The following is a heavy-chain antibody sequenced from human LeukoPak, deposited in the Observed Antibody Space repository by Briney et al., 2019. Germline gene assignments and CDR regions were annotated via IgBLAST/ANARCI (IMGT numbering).Heavy chain of an antibody. J-gene: IGHJ4*02. D-gene: IGHD3-22*01. CDR2: IKQDGSEK. V-gene: IGHV3-7*03. CDR1: GFTFNNYW. CDR3: ARAPNYDSSGYYPN. Sequence: GGSLRLSCAASGFTFNNYWMSWVRQAPGKGLEWVANIKQDGSEKYYVDSVKGRFTISRDNAQNSLYLQMNSLRAEDTALYYCARAPNYDSSGYYPNWGQGALVTVSS.